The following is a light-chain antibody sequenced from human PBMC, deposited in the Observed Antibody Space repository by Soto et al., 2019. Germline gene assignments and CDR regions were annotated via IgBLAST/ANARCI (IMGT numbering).Light chain of an antibody. CDR3: SSYTSSSTPLV. J-gene: IGLJ2*01. CDR1: SSDVGGYNY. CDR2: DVS. Sequence: QSVLTQPASVSGSPGQSITISCTGTSSDVGGYNYVSWYQQHPGKAPKLMIYDVSNRPSGVSNRFSGSKSGNTASLTISGPQPEDEADYYCSSYTSSSTPLVFGGGPKVTVL. V-gene: IGLV2-14*01.